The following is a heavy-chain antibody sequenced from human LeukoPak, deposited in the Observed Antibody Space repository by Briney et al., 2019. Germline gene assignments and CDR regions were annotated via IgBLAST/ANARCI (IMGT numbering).Heavy chain of an antibody. J-gene: IGHJ4*02. V-gene: IGHV1-3*01. D-gene: IGHD4-17*01. CDR1: GFTFSYYG. CDR2: INAGNGNT. Sequence: TPGGSLRLSCAASGFTFSYYGMHWVRQAPGQRLEWMGWINAGNGNTKYSQKFQGRVTITRDTSASTAYMELSSLRSEDTAVHYCAREGYYGDYFDYWGQGTLVTVSS. CDR3: AREGYYGDYFDY.